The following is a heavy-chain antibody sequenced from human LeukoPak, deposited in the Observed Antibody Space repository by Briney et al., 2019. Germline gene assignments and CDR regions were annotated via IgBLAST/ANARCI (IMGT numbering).Heavy chain of an antibody. V-gene: IGHV3-74*01. D-gene: IGHD4-17*01. CDR3: ARASTTVPNLLDY. J-gene: IGHJ4*02. Sequence: GGSLRLSCAASGFTFSSYWMHWVRQTPGKGLVWVSRIKGDGSDTLYADSVKGRFTISRDNSKNTLYLQTSSLGVDDMAVYYCARASTTVPNLLDYWGQGALVSVSS. CDR1: GFTFSSYW. CDR2: IKGDGSDT.